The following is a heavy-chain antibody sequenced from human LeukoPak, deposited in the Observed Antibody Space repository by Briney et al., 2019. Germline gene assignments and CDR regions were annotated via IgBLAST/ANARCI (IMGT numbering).Heavy chain of an antibody. J-gene: IGHJ4*02. CDR1: GGTFSTYA. CDR2: IIPVFGTA. D-gene: IGHD6-19*01. V-gene: IGHV1-69*13. CDR3: ARDPRYSSGWFFDY. Sequence: ASVKVSCKASGGTFSTYAFNWVRQAPGQGLEWMGGIIPVFGTANYAQKFQGRVTITADEYTSTAYMELSRLRSEDTAAYYCARDPRYSSGWFFDYWGQGTLVTVSS.